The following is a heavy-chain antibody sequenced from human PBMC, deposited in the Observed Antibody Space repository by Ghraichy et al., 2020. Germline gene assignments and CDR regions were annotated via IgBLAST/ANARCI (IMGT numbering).Heavy chain of an antibody. CDR2: ISNDGGST. J-gene: IGHJ4*02. Sequence: GGSLRLSCSASGFTFSSYAMHWVRQAPGKGLEYVSAISNDGGSTYYADSVKGRFTISRDNSKNTLYLQMSSLRAEDTAVYYCVKDTRRSNGYYNMGAFDYWGQGTLVTVSS. D-gene: IGHD3-9*01. V-gene: IGHV3-64D*06. CDR3: VKDTRRSNGYYNMGAFDY. CDR1: GFTFSSYA.